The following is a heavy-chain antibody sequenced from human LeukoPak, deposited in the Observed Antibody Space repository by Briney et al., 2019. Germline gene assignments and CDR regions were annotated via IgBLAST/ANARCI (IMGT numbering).Heavy chain of an antibody. J-gene: IGHJ6*03. V-gene: IGHV3-74*01. CDR2: INSDGRST. Sequence: GGSLRLSCVASGFTFSRYWMHWVRQAPGKGLVWVSRINSDGRSTNYADSVKGRFTISRDNSKNTLYLQMNSLRAEDTAVYYCAKDLRFTMVRERYYYYYYYMDVWGKGTTVTVSS. D-gene: IGHD3-10*01. CDR1: GFTFSRYW. CDR3: AKDLRFTMVRERYYYYYYYMDV.